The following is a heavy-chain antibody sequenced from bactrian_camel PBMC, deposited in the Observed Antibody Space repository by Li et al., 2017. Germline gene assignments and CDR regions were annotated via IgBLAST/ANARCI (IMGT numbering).Heavy chain of an antibody. Sequence: VQLVESGGGPVQAGESLRLFCKMSGVTKEIPCITWLRQAPGKEREGLAAIYRPDGATNYADSVKGRFTIFKDRAENTLHLNNLKPDDTATYYCAALRTGRCAIPLAKGCYDSWGPGTQVTVS. J-gene: IGHJ6*01. D-gene: IGHD3*01. V-gene: IGHV3S63*01. CDR3: AALRTGRCAIPLAKGCYDS. CDR2: IYRPDGAT. CDR1: GVTKEIPC.